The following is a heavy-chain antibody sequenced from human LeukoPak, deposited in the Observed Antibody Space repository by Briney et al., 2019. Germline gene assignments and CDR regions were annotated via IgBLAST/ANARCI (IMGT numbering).Heavy chain of an antibody. Sequence: ASVKVSCKASGGTFSSYAISWVRQAPGQGLEWMGGIIPIFGTANYAQKFQGRVTITTDESTSTAYMELSSLRSEDTAVYYCAQVSTSSHTTPLDYWGQGTLVTVSS. V-gene: IGHV1-69*05. CDR2: IIPIFGTA. CDR3: AQVSTSSHTTPLDY. D-gene: IGHD2-2*01. J-gene: IGHJ4*02. CDR1: GGTFSSYA.